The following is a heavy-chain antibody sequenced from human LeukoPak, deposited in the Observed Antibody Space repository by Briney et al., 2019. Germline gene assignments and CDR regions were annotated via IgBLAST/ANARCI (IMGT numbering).Heavy chain of an antibody. CDR3: ARGGSPFY. V-gene: IGHV3-74*01. CDR1: GFTLSSYA. Sequence: PGGSLRLSCAASGFTLSSYAMYWVRQAPGKGLVWVSRFTSDGSSTTYADSVKGRFTISRDNAKNTVYLQMNSLRVEDTAVFYCARGGSPFYWGRGTPVTVSS. CDR2: FTSDGSST. D-gene: IGHD3-10*01. J-gene: IGHJ4*02.